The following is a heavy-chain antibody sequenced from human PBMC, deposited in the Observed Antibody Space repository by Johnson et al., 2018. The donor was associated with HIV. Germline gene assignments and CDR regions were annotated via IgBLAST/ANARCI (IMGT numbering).Heavy chain of an antibody. CDR1: GFTFSSYA. CDR3: ARAINDAFDI. V-gene: IGHV3-33*08. J-gene: IGHJ3*02. Sequence: QVQLVESGGGVVQPGRSLRLSCAASGFTFSSYAMHWVRQAPGKGLEWVAFIRYDGSNKYYADSVKGRFTISRDNSKNTLYLQMNSLRAEDTAVYFCARAINDAFDIWGQGTMVTVSS. CDR2: IRYDGSNK.